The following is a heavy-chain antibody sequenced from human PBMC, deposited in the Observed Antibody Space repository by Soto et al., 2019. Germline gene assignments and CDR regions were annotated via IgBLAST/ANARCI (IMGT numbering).Heavy chain of an antibody. CDR3: AREYHGSGRYLYGMDV. Sequence: SVKVSCKASGGSFSSYDISWVRQAPGQGLEWMGGIIPIFGTANYAQKFQGRVTITADESTSTAYMELSSLRSEDTAVYYCAREYHGSGRYLYGMDVWGQGTTVTVSS. D-gene: IGHD3-10*01. CDR2: IIPIFGTA. V-gene: IGHV1-69*13. CDR1: GGSFSSYD. J-gene: IGHJ6*02.